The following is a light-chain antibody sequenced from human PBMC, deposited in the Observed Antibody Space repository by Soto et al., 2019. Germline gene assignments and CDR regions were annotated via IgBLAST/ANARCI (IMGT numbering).Light chain of an antibody. CDR3: GSYTATRTRV. CDR2: DVS. V-gene: IGLV2-14*03. Sequence: QAVLTQPASGSGSPGQWMTISGTGTSSDIGGYNFVSWYQQHPDKSPKLIIYDVSNRPSGVSNRFAGSKSGNTAALTTSRLQAEAEAAYYCGSYTATRTRVFGTGTKVTVL. CDR1: SSDIGGYNF. J-gene: IGLJ1*01.